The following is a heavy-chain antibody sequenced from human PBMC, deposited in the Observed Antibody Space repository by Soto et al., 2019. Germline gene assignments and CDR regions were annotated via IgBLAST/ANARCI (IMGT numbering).Heavy chain of an antibody. CDR2: INPSGGST. CDR3: ARQWGIDCGGDCYSLYYYYGMDV. V-gene: IGHV1-46*01. D-gene: IGHD2-21*02. J-gene: IGHJ6*02. CDR1: GYTFASYY. Sequence: AALKLSCKSSGYTFASYYIHGVVQPPVQGLYCMGVINPSGGSTSYAQKFQGRVTMTRDTSTSTVYMELSSLRSEDTAVYYCARQWGIDCGGDCYSLYYYYGMDVWGQGTTVTVSS.